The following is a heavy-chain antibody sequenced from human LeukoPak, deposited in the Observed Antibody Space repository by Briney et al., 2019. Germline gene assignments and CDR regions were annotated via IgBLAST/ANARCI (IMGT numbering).Heavy chain of an antibody. V-gene: IGHV3-30*14. D-gene: IGHD4/OR15-4a*01. CDR2: ISDDGERK. Sequence: GGSLRLSCAASGFTFSNYNMHWVRQAPGKGLGWVAIISDDGERKFYADSVRGRITISRDKSKNTLFLQMNSLRADDTAVYFCAKDLSGHWCIDYWGQGTLVTVSS. CDR3: AKDLSGHWCIDY. CDR1: GFTFSNYN. J-gene: IGHJ4*02.